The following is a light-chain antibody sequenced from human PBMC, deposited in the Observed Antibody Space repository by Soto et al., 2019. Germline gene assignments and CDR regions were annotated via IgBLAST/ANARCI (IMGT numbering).Light chain of an antibody. Sequence: EIVMTQSPATLSVSPGERATLSCRASQSVSSSYLAWYQQKPGQAPRLLIYGASTRATGIPARFSGSGSGTDFTLTISSLEPEDFAVYYCQQRDIWPWTFGQGTKVDIK. V-gene: IGKV3D-20*02. J-gene: IGKJ1*01. CDR1: QSVSSSY. CDR2: GAS. CDR3: QQRDIWPWT.